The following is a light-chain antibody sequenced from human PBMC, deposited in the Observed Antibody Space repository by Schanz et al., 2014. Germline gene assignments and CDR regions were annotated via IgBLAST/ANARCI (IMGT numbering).Light chain of an antibody. J-gene: IGKJ4*01. CDR1: QTVLYSSINKNY. CDR2: WAS. Sequence: DIVMTQSPDSLAVSLGERATIHCRSSQTVLYSSINKNYLAWYQQKPGQPPKLLIYWASSRESGVPDRFSGSGSGTDFTLTIIRLEAEDVAVYYCQQYYSTPITFGRGTKVEIK. CDR3: QQYYSTPIT. V-gene: IGKV4-1*01.